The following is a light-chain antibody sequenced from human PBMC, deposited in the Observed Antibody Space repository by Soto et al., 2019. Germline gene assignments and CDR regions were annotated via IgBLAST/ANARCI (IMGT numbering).Light chain of an antibody. J-gene: IGKJ2*01. Sequence: EIVMTQSPDTLSVSPGERATLSCKASQSIRGDLAWYQQKPGQAPRLLIYGASTRATGIPARFSGSGSGTEFTLTISSLQSEDFAVYYCQQYINWPPMYAFGQGTKLEI. V-gene: IGKV3-15*01. CDR3: QQYINWPPMYA. CDR2: GAS. CDR1: QSIRGD.